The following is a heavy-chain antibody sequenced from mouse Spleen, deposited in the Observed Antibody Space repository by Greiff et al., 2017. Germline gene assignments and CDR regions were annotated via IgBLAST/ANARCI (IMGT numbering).Heavy chain of an antibody. Sequence: VQLQQSGAELVKPGASVKLSCKASGYTFTSYWMHWVKQRPGQGLEWIGYINPSTGYTEYNQKFKDKATLTADKSSSTAYMQLSSLTSEDSAVYYCAREITTAWFAYWGQGTLVTVSA. D-gene: IGHD2-4*01. CDR3: AREITTAWFAY. V-gene: IGHV1-7*01. CDR2: INPSTGYT. J-gene: IGHJ3*01. CDR1: GYTFTSYW.